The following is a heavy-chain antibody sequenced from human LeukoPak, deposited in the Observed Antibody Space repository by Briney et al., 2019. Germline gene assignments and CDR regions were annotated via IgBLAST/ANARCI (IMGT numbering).Heavy chain of an antibody. V-gene: IGHV3-9*03. CDR1: GFTFDDYA. Sequence: GRSLRLSCAASGFTFDDYAMHWVRQAPGKGLEWVSGISWNSGSIGYADSVKGRFTISRDNAKNSLYLQMNSLSAEDMALYYCAKGVGVVVSDAFDIWGQGTMVTVSS. J-gene: IGHJ3*02. D-gene: IGHD2-2*01. CDR2: ISWNSGSI. CDR3: AKGVGVVVSDAFDI.